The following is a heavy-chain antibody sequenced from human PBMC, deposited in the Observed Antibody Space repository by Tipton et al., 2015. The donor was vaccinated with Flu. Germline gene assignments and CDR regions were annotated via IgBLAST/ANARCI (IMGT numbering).Heavy chain of an antibody. J-gene: IGHJ4*02. CDR1: GFTFSRYA. CDR3: AISQGLVEAFDY. V-gene: IGHV3-23*01. Sequence: SLRLSCAASGFTFSRYAMRWVRQAPGKGLEWGSAISGRGGSTYYADSVKGRFTISRDNSKNTLYLQMNSLRAEDMAVYYCAISQGLVEAFDYWGQGTLVTVTS. D-gene: IGHD1-26*01. CDR2: ISGRGGST.